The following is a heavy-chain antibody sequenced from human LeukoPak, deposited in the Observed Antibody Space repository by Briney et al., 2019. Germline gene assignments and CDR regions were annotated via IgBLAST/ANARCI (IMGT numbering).Heavy chain of an antibody. CDR1: GFTFSSYE. J-gene: IGHJ4*02. V-gene: IGHV3-48*03. CDR3: AREAIYYDSSGYYYDLDY. D-gene: IGHD3-22*01. Sequence: TRGSLRLSCAASGFTFSSYEMNWVRQAHGKGLDWVSYISSSCNTIYYAVSVKGLFTISRDNAKNSLYLQMNSLRAEETAVYYCAREAIYYDSSGYYYDLDYWGQGTLVTVSS. CDR2: ISSSCNTI.